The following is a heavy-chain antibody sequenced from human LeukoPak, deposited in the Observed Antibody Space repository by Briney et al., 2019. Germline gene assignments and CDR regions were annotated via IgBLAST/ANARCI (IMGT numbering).Heavy chain of an antibody. CDR2: ISAYNGNT. J-gene: IGHJ4*02. V-gene: IGHV1-18*01. D-gene: IGHD3-9*01. CDR3: ARVIHAYYDILTGYYDY. Sequence: ASVKVSCKASGYTFTSYGISWVRQAPGQGLEWMGWISAYNGNTNYAQKLQGRVTMTTDTSTSTAYMELRSLRSHDTAVFYCARVIHAYYDILTGYYDYWGQGTLVTVSS. CDR1: GYTFTSYG.